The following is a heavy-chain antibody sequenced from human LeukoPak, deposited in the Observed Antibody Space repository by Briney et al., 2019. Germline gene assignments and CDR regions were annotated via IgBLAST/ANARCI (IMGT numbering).Heavy chain of an antibody. CDR1: GYTFTSYG. CDR2: ISAYNGNT. CDR3: ARGVAVVAPSDAFDI. D-gene: IGHD2-15*01. Sequence: ASVKVSCKASGYTFTSYGISWVRQAPGQGLEWIGWISAYNGNTNYAQKLQGRVTMTTDTSTSTAYMELRSLRSDDTAVYYCARGVAVVAPSDAFDIWGQGTMVTVSS. J-gene: IGHJ3*02. V-gene: IGHV1-18*01.